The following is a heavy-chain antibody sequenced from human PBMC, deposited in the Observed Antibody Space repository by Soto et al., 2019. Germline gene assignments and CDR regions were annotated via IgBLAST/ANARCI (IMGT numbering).Heavy chain of an antibody. CDR2: IDVGSANA. D-gene: IGHD3-10*01. V-gene: IGHV1-58*01. CDR3: ERLGVRGVISIY. Sequence: SVQVSFKTSGFTLSSSAVHWVRQARGHRLQWIGWIDVGSANANYAQMLQERVTMTTDTSTSTAYMELRSLRSDDTAVYYCERLGVRGVISIYWGQGTLVTVPQ. J-gene: IGHJ4*02. CDR1: GFTLSSSA.